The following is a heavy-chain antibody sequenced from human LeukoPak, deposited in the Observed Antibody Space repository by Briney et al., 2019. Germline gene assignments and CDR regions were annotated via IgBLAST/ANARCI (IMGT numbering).Heavy chain of an antibody. J-gene: IGHJ6*04. V-gene: IGHV4-4*01. D-gene: IGHD2-2*01. Sequence: PSETLSLTCAVSGGSISSSNWWSWVRQPPGKGLEWIGEIYHSGSTNYNPSLKSRVTISVDKSKNQFSLKLSSVTAADTAVYCCARVRVTCSSTSCYDYYYYGMDVWGKGTTVTVSS. CDR2: IYHSGST. CDR3: ARVRVTCSSTSCYDYYYYGMDV. CDR1: GGSISSSNW.